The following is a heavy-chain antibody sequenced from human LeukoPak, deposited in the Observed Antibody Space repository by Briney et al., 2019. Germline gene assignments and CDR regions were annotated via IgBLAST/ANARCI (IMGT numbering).Heavy chain of an antibody. CDR1: GFTFSSYA. Sequence: GGSLRLSCAASGFTFSSYAMSWVRQAPGKGLEWVSAISGSGGSTYYADSVKGRFTISRDNSKNTLYLQMNSLRAEDTAVYYCAKDPIAIVVVPAANYWSQGTLVTVSS. V-gene: IGHV3-23*01. D-gene: IGHD2-2*01. J-gene: IGHJ4*02. CDR3: AKDPIAIVVVPAANY. CDR2: ISGSGGST.